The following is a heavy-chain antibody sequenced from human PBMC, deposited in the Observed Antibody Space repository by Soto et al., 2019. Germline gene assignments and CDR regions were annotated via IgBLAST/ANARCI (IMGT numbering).Heavy chain of an antibody. Sequence: QPQLMQSGAEVKKPGASVRVSCKASGYSFTSYGITWVRQTPGQGLEWMGWISVHNGHTDYPQKFQGRLTMTTDTSTSTAYMELTSLRSDDTAVYYCARGRGVSSWYETPHYFASWGQGTLVTVSS. CDR1: GYSFTSYG. CDR3: ARGRGVSSWYETPHYFAS. J-gene: IGHJ4*02. CDR2: ISVHNGHT. V-gene: IGHV1-18*01. D-gene: IGHD6-13*01.